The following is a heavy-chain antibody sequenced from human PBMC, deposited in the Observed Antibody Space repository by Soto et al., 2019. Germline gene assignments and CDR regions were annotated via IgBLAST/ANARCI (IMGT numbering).Heavy chain of an antibody. CDR3: ARGLGIGSNWFDP. V-gene: IGHV1-8*01. CDR1: GYTFIKYG. J-gene: IGHJ5*02. D-gene: IGHD2-21*01. CDR2: MNPNSGNT. Sequence: ASVKVSCKASGYTFIKYGIAWVRQAPGQGLEWMGWMNPNSGNTGYAQKFQGRVTMTRNTSISTAYMELSSLRSEDTAVYYCARGLGIGSNWFDPWGQGTLVTVSS.